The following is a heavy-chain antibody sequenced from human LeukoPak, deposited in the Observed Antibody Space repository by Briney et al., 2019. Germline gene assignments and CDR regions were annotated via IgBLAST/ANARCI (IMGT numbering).Heavy chain of an antibody. V-gene: IGHV3-11*04. CDR1: GFTFSDYY. CDR2: ISSSSSTI. CDR3: ARDPITFGGVIAYTFDY. J-gene: IGHJ4*02. D-gene: IGHD3-16*02. Sequence: GGSLRLSCAVSGFTFSDYYMSWIRQAPGKGLEWVSYISSSSSTIYYADSVKGRFTISRDNAKNSLYLQMNSLRAEDTAVYYCARDPITFGGVIAYTFDYWGQGTLVTVSS.